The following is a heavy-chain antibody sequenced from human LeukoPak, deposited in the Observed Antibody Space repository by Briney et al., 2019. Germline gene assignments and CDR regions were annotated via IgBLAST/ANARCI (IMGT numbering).Heavy chain of an antibody. D-gene: IGHD3-22*01. V-gene: IGHV4-59*01. CDR1: AASISNNY. Sequence: PSDTHSLTSTPSAASISNNYCSCIRQAPGKGQEWLGYIYYSGSTNYNPSVKSRVTISVDTSKNQFSLRLSSVTAADTAVYYCAKHLTNAYYDMIWFDPWGQGTLVTVSS. CDR3: AKHLTNAYYDMIWFDP. CDR2: IYYSGST. J-gene: IGHJ5*02.